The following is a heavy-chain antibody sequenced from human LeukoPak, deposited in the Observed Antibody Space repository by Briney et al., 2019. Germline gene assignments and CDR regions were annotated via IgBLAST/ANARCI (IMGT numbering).Heavy chain of an antibody. CDR3: AKEDAVAGSFDY. J-gene: IGHJ4*02. V-gene: IGHV3-23*01. CDR2: ISGSGGST. CDR1: GFTFSSYA. Sequence: GGPLRLSCAASGFTFSSYAMSWVRQPPAKGQEWVSAISGSGGSTYYADSVKGRFTISRDNSKNTLYLQMNSLRAEDTAVYYCAKEDAVAGSFDYWGQGTLVTVSS. D-gene: IGHD6-19*01.